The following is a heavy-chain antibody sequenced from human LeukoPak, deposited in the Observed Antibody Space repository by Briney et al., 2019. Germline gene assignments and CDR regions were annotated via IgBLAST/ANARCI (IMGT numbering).Heavy chain of an antibody. CDR2: IWYDGSRK. V-gene: IGHV3-33*01. CDR1: GFTFSSCD. Sequence: PGGSLRLSCAASGFTFSSCDMHWVRQAPGKGLEWVAVIWYDGSRKYYADSVKGRFTISRDNSKNTLYLQMNSLRAEDTAVYYCARNTAHYFDYWGQGTLVTVSS. J-gene: IGHJ4*02. CDR3: ARNTAHYFDY.